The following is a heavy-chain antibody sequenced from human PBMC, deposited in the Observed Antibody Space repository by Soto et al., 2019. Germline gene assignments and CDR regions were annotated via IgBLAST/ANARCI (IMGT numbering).Heavy chain of an antibody. J-gene: IGHJ4*02. D-gene: IGHD4-17*01. CDR2: ISGSGGST. CDR3: AKTTTVTTFFGLGGQYYFDY. CDR1: GFTFSSYA. V-gene: IGHV3-23*01. Sequence: EVQLLESGGGLVQPGGSLRLCCAASGFTFSSYAMSWVRQAPGKGLEWVSAISGSGGSTYYADSVKGRFTISRDNSKNTLYLQMNSLRAEDTAVYYCAKTTTVTTFFGLGGQYYFDYWGQGTLVTVSS.